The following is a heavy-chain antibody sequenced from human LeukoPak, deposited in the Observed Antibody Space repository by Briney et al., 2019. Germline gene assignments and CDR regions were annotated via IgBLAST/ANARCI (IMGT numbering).Heavy chain of an antibody. J-gene: IGHJ6*02. CDR3: AKGASGSYRYYYYGMDV. V-gene: IGHV3-9*01. D-gene: IGHD1-26*01. CDR1: GFTFDDYA. Sequence: GGSLRLSCAASGFTFDDYAMHWVRQAPGKGLEWVSGISWNSGSIGYADSVKGRFTISRDNAKNSLYLQMNSLRAEDTALYYCAKGASGSYRYYYYGMDVWGQGTTVTVSS. CDR2: ISWNSGSI.